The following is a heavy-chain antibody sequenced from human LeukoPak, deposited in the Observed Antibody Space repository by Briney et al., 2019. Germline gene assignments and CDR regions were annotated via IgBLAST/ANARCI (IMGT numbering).Heavy chain of an antibody. CDR2: ISWNSGSI. Sequence: PGGSLRLSCAASGFTFDDYAMHWVRHAPGKGLEWVSGISWNSGSIGYADSVKGRFTISRDNAKNSLYLQMNSLRAEDTALYYCAKGLHYDILTGYSPWGQGTLVTVSS. CDR3: AKGLHYDILTGYSP. D-gene: IGHD3-9*01. J-gene: IGHJ5*02. V-gene: IGHV3-9*01. CDR1: GFTFDDYA.